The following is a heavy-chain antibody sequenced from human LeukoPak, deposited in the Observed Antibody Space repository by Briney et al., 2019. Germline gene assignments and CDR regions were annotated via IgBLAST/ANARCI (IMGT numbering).Heavy chain of an antibody. V-gene: IGHV3-48*01. Sequence: GGSLRLSCAASGFTFSSYSMNWVRQAPGKGLEWVSYISSSSSTIYYADSVKGRFTISRDNAKNSLYLQMNSLRAEDTAVYYCARDGCSSTSCPGAFDIWGQGTMVTVSS. CDR1: GFTFSSYS. CDR2: ISSSSSTI. D-gene: IGHD2-2*01. J-gene: IGHJ3*02. CDR3: ARDGCSSTSCPGAFDI.